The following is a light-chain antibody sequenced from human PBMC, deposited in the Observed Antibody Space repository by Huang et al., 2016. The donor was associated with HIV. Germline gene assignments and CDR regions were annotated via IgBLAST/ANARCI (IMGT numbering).Light chain of an antibody. CDR2: DAS. J-gene: IGKJ1*01. CDR3: QQRSNWPPT. V-gene: IGKV3-11*01. CDR1: QSVSSY. Sequence: ELVLTQSPATLSLSPGERATLSCRASQSVSSYLAWYQQKPGQPPRLLIYDASNRSTGSPARFSGSGSGTDFTLTISSLEPEDFAVYYCQQRSNWPPTFGQGTKVEIK.